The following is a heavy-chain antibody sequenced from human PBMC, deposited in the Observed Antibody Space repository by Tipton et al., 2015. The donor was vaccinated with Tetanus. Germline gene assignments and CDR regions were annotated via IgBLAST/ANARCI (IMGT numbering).Heavy chain of an antibody. J-gene: IGHJ4*02. D-gene: IGHD5-12*01. CDR3: ARANNDYPKKGPFDY. V-gene: IGHV4-59*01. CDR1: GGSMSNNY. CDR2: VYHSGST. Sequence: TLSLTCTVSGGSMSNNYWSWIRQPPGKELEWVGYVYHSGSTNYHPSLKSRVTISVDTSKNQFSLNLRSVITADTAVYYCARANNDYPKKGPFDYWGQGILVTVSS.